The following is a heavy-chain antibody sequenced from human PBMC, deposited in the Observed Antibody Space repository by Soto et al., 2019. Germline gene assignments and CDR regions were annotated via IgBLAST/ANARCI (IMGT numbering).Heavy chain of an antibody. CDR3: AKRPLPITGPWYFDL. Sequence: GGSLRLSCAASGFTFSSYAMSWVRQAPGKGLEWVSAVSGSGGSTYYADSVKGRFTISRDNSKNTLYLQMNSLRAEDTAVYYCAKRPLPITGPWYFDLWGRGTLVTVSS. J-gene: IGHJ2*01. V-gene: IGHV3-23*01. D-gene: IGHD1-20*01. CDR1: GFTFSSYA. CDR2: VSGSGGST.